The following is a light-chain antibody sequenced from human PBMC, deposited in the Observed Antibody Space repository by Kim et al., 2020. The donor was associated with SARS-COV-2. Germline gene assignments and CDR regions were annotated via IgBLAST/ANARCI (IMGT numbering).Light chain of an antibody. V-gene: IGLV10-54*04. Sequence: HTATLPCTGNSDNVGDQEAAWLQQHRGHPPKLRSYRNNNRPSGISEKFSASRSGNTASLTITGLQPEDEADYYCSAWDNRLSVWVFGGGTQLTVL. CDR1: SDNVGDQE. J-gene: IGLJ3*02. CDR3: SAWDNRLSVWV. CDR2: RNN.